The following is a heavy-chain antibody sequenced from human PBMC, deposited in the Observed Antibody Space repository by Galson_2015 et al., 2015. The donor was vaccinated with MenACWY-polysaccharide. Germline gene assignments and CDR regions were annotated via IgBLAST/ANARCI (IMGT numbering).Heavy chain of an antibody. V-gene: IGHV3-69-1*02. CDR2: INTASVT. Sequence: YINTASVTRYADSAKGRFTISRDNAKNSLYLQMNSLRAEDTAIYYCARELQAVGGDASDMWGQGTMVTVSS. D-gene: IGHD3-16*01. J-gene: IGHJ3*02. CDR3: ARELQAVGGDASDM.